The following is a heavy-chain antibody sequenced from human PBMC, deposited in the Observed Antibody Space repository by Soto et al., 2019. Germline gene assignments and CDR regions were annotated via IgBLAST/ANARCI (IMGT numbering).Heavy chain of an antibody. Sequence: QVQLVESGGGVVQPGRSLRLSCAASGFSFSSYGMHWVRQAPGKGLEWVAIILHDGSKEYYSDSVKGRFTISRDNSKNTVYLQMNSLRVEDTAMYYCAKETRYYAGSGSHGSWGLGTLVTVSS. CDR3: AKETRYYAGSGSHGS. CDR2: ILHDGSKE. V-gene: IGHV3-30*18. D-gene: IGHD3-10*01. CDR1: GFSFSSYG. J-gene: IGHJ5*02.